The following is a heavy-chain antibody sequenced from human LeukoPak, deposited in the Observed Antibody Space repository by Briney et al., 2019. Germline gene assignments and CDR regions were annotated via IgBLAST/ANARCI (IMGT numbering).Heavy chain of an antibody. Sequence: SETLSLTCTVSGYSISSGYYWGWIRQPPGKGLEWIGSIYHSGSTYYNPSLKSRVTISVDTSNNHFSLNLKPVTATDTSVYFCARHRRHGYCYGDACSLSFWFDPWGQGTLVTVSS. D-gene: IGHD5-24*01. V-gene: IGHV4-38-2*02. CDR2: IYHSGST. J-gene: IGHJ5*02. CDR3: ARHRRHGYCYGDACSLSFWFDP. CDR1: GYSISSGYY.